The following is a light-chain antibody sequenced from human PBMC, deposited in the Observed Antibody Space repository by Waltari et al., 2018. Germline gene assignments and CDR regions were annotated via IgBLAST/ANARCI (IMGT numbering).Light chain of an antibody. CDR3: SSYAGSKFWV. CDR2: EVS. CDR1: SRDVGGYTY. J-gene: IGLJ3*02. V-gene: IGLV2-8*01. Sequence: QSALTQPPSASGSPGQSVTISCPGTSRDVGGYTYVSWFQQRPGKAPKVMVYEVSKRPSGVPDRFSGSKSGNTASLIVSGLQAEDEADYYCSSYAGSKFWVFGGGTKLTVL.